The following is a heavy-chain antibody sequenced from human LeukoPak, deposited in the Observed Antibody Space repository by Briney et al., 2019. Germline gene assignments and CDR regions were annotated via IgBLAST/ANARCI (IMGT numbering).Heavy chain of an antibody. CDR1: GYTFTGYY. D-gene: IGHD6-25*01. J-gene: IGHJ4*02. CDR2: INPNNGGT. V-gene: IGHV1-2*02. Sequence: ASVKVSCKAYGYTFTGYYMHWVRQAPGQGLEWMGWINPNNGGTNYAQKFQGRVTMTRDTSISTAYMELSMLKSDDTAVYYCAKDRGGMAAVALAYWGREPWSPSPQ. CDR3: AKDRGGMAAVALAY.